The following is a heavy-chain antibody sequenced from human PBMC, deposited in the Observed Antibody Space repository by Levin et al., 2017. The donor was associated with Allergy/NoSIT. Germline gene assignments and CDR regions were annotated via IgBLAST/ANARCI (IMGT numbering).Heavy chain of an antibody. CDR2: IYSGGTT. D-gene: IGHD3-22*01. Sequence: PGESLKISCAASGFNGSSNYMNWVRQAPGKGLEWVSVIYSGGTTYYADSVKGRFTISRDNSKNTLYLQMNSLRAEDTAVYFCARPFPSPDDSSVYYYPFYYGMDVWGQGTTVTVSS. V-gene: IGHV3-53*01. CDR1: GFNGSSNY. CDR3: ARPFPSPDDSSVYYYPFYYGMDV. J-gene: IGHJ6*02.